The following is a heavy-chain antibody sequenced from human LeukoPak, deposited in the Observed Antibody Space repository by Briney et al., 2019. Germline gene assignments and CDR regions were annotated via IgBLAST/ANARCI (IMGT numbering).Heavy chain of an antibody. J-gene: IGHJ4*02. CDR2: ISGDGGST. V-gene: IGHV3-43*02. Sequence: PGGSLRLSCAASGFTFDDYAMHWVRQAPGKGLEWVFLISGDGGSTYYADSVKGRFTISRDNSKTSLYLQMNSLRTEDTALYYCAKDRSVYYYDSSGWPVDYWGQGTLVTVSS. D-gene: IGHD3-22*01. CDR3: AKDRSVYYYDSSGWPVDY. CDR1: GFTFDDYA.